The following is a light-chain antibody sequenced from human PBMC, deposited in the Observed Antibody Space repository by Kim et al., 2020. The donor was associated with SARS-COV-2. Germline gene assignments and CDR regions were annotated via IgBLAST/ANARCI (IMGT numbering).Light chain of an antibody. CDR2: LEVNGKS. V-gene: IGLV4-60*03. CDR3: ETWDSNTQSHVV. J-gene: IGLJ2*01. CDR1: SGHSSYI. Sequence: STLSSGHSSYITARQQHQPGKAPRYMMKLEVNGKSNKGSGIPDRFSGSSSGADRYLTISNLQSEDEADYYCETWDSNTQSHVVFGGGTKLTVL.